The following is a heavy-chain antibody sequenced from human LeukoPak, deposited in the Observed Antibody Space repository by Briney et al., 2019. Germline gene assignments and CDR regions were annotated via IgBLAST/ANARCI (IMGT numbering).Heavy chain of an antibody. J-gene: IGHJ6*02. Sequence: GGSLRLSCAASGFTVSSNYMSWVRQAPGKGLEWVSVIYSGGSTYYADSVKGRFTFSRDNSKNTLYLQMNSLRADDTAVYYCARAEWGYYYYGMDVWGQGTTVTVSS. CDR2: IYSGGST. V-gene: IGHV3-53*01. D-gene: IGHD3-3*01. CDR3: ARAEWGYYYYGMDV. CDR1: GFTVSSNY.